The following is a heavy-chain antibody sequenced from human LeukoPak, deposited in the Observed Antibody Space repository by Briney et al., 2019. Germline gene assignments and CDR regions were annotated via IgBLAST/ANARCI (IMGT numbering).Heavy chain of an antibody. CDR1: GGYISSYY. Sequence: PSETLSLTCTVSGGYISSYYWSWIRQPPGKGLEWIGYIYYSGGTNYNPSLKSRVTISVHTSKNQFSLKLSSVTAADTAVYYCARVREDYYDYWGQGTLVTVSS. CDR2: IYYSGGT. CDR3: ARVREDYYDY. J-gene: IGHJ4*02. V-gene: IGHV4-59*01.